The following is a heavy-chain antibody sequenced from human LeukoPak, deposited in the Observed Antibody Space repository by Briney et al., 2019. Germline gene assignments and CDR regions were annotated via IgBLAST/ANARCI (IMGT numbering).Heavy chain of an antibody. J-gene: IGHJ6*02. CDR1: GGSISSYY. CDR3: ARGGDCSSTSCYFGYYGMDV. D-gene: IGHD2-2*01. CDR2: IYYSGNT. Sequence: SETLSLTCTVSGGSISSYYWSWIRQPPGKGQEWIGYIYYSGNTNYNPSLKSRVTISVDTSKNQFSLKVSSVSDADTAVYYCARGGDCSSTSCYFGYYGMDVWGQGTTVTVSS. V-gene: IGHV4-59*01.